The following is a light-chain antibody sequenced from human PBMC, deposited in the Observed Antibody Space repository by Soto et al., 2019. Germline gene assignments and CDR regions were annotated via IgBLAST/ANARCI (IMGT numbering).Light chain of an antibody. CDR1: QGISSY. CDR2: AAS. CDR3: QQLNRYPPYT. J-gene: IGKJ2*01. Sequence: DIQLTQSPSFLSASVGDRVTITCRASQGISSYLAWYQQKPGKAPKLLIYAASTLQSGVPSRFSGSGSGTEFTLTISRLQPEDFATYFCQQLNRYPPYTFGQGTKLEIK. V-gene: IGKV1-9*01.